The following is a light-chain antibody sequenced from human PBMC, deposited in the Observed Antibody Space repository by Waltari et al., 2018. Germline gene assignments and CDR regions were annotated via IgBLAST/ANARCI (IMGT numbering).Light chain of an antibody. J-gene: IGKJ1*01. V-gene: IGKV1-39*01. Sequence: DIQMTQSLSSLSASVGDRVTITCRASQNINSFLNWYQQKPGRAPKLLIYAASSLHSGVPSRFSGSGSGTDYTLTISSLQPEDFATYYCQQSYSTWTSGQGTKVEIK. CDR2: AAS. CDR1: QNINSF. CDR3: QQSYSTWT.